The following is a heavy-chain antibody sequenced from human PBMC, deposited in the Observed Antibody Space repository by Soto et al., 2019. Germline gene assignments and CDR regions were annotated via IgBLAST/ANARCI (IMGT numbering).Heavy chain of an antibody. CDR1: GFSFSHYG. CDR3: VYYYDSSSSGAFFDF. CDR2: ISYDGSNK. J-gene: IGHJ4*02. Sequence: QVQLVESGGGVVQPGRSLRLSCAASGFSFSHYGMYWVRQAPGKGLEWVALISYDGSNKYYADSVEGRFTISRDNSKNTLYLQMNSLRPEDTAVYYGVYYYDSSSSGAFFDFWGQGTLVTVSS. V-gene: IGHV3-30*03. D-gene: IGHD3-22*01.